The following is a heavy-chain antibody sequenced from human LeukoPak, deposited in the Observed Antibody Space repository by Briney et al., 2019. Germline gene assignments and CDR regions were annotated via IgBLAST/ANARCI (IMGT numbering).Heavy chain of an antibody. CDR1: GYGFTSYW. CDR2: IYPGDSDT. V-gene: IGHV5-51*01. J-gene: IGHJ6*02. CDR3: ARATNYYYYGMDV. D-gene: IGHD1-26*01. Sequence: GESLKISCKGSGYGFTSYWIGWVRQMPGKGLVWMGIIYPGDSDTRYSPSFQGQVTTSADKSISTAYLQWSSLKASDTAMYYCARATNYYYYGMDVWGQGTTVTVSS.